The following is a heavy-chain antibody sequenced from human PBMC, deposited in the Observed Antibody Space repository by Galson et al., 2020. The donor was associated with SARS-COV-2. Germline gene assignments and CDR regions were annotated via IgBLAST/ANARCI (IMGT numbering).Heavy chain of an antibody. D-gene: IGHD4-17*01. CDR2: IYYSGST. CDR3: ARQGTTVTSYYYYYGMDV. J-gene: IGHJ6*02. Sequence: ASETLSLTCTVSGGSISSSSYYWGWIRQPPGKGLEWIGSIYYSGSTYYNPSLKSRVTISVDTSKNQFSLKLSSVTAADTAVYYCARQGTTVTSYYYYYGMDVWGQGTTVTVSS. CDR1: GGSISSSSYY. V-gene: IGHV4-39*01.